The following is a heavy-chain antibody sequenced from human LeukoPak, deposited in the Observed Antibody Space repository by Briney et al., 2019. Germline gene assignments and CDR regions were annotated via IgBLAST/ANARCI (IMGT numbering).Heavy chain of an antibody. CDR3: ARGGTDYYFDY. CDR1: GGSVTRGNYY. J-gene: IGHJ4*02. D-gene: IGHD1-26*01. CDR2: IYYSDST. Sequence: SETLSLTGTVSGGSVTRGNYYWSWIRQPPGKGLEWIGYIYYSDSTYYNPSLESRVTIAVDTSKNQFSLKLSSVTAADTAVYYCARGGTDYYFDYWGQGTLVTVSS. V-gene: IGHV4-30-4*01.